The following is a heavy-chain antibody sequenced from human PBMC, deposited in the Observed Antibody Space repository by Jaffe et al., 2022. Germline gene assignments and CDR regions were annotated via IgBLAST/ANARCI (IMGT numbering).Heavy chain of an antibody. Sequence: QVQLQESGPGLVKPSETLSLTCTVSGGSISSYYWSWIRQPPGKGLEWIGYIYYSGSTNYNPSLKSRVTISVDTSKNQFSLKLSSVTAADTAVYYCAASCTGGVCYSYFDYWGQGTLVTVSS. D-gene: IGHD2-8*02. CDR1: GGSISSYY. J-gene: IGHJ4*02. CDR2: IYYSGST. CDR3: AASCTGGVCYSYFDY. V-gene: IGHV4-59*01.